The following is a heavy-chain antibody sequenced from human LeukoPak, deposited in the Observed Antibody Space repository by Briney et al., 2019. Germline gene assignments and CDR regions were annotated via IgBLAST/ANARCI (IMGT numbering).Heavy chain of an antibody. CDR1: GGSISSSSYY. D-gene: IGHD3-22*01. V-gene: IGHV4-39*01. CDR2: IYYSGST. J-gene: IGHJ4*02. CDR3: ASTPHYYDSSGYHSAYFDY. Sequence: PSETLSFTCTVSGGSISSSSYYWGWIRQPPGKGLEWIGSIYYSGSTYYNPSLKSRVTISVDTSKNQFSLKLSSVTAADTAVYYCASTPHYYDSSGYHSAYFDYWGQGTLVTVSS.